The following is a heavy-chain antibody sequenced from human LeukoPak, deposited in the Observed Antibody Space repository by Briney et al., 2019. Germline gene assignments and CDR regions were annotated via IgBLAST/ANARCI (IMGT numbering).Heavy chain of an antibody. Sequence: PGGSLRLSCAASGFTFSSYAMSWVRQAPGKGLEWVSGISGSADSTYYAGSVKGRFTISRDNSKNTLYLQMNSLRAEDTAVYYCAKGSGWSRFDPWGQGTLVTVSS. CDR2: ISGSADST. V-gene: IGHV3-23*01. D-gene: IGHD6-19*01. CDR3: AKGSGWSRFDP. J-gene: IGHJ5*02. CDR1: GFTFSSYA.